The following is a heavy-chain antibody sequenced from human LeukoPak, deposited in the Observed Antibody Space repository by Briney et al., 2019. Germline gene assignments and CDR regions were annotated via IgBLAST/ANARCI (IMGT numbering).Heavy chain of an antibody. CDR2: IYYSGST. V-gene: IGHV4-39*07. D-gene: IGHD3-10*01. CDR1: GGSISSSSYY. J-gene: IGHJ5*02. Sequence: KPSETLSLTCTVSGGSISSSSYYWGWIRQPPGKGLEWIGSIYYSGSTNYNPSLKSRVTISVDTSKNQFSLKLSSVTAADTAVYYCARAIWFGELFWFDPWGQGTLVTVSS. CDR3: ARAIWFGELFWFDP.